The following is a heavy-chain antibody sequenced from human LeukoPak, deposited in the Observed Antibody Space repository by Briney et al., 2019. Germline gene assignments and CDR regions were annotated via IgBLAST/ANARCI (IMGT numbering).Heavy chain of an antibody. CDR1: GYTLLHYL. D-gene: IGHD4-17*01. Sequence: GASLNVSCQASGYTLLHYLMNWVRQAPGQGLEWMGIINPSGGRTNYAQKFQGRVIVTRDTSTSRAYMELYSLRSEDTAVYYCARVGRDYRDFLAGHWGQGTLVTVSS. J-gene: IGHJ4*02. CDR3: ARVGRDYRDFLAGH. V-gene: IGHV1-46*01. CDR2: INPSGGRT.